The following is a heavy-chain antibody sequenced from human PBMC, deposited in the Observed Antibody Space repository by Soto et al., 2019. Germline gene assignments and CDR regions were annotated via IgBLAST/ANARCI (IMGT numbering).Heavy chain of an antibody. D-gene: IGHD3-9*01. Sequence: QVQLVQSGAEVKKPGSSVKVSCKASGITFSNYAITWVRQAPGQGLEWMGGFIPVFGTVNYAQKFQGRVTSTADQSTSRAYMELSRLRSEDTALYYCARGGRINYDILLESRDWFDPWGQGTLVTVSS. CDR3: ARGGRINYDILLESRDWFDP. J-gene: IGHJ5*02. CDR2: FIPVFGTV. CDR1: GITFSNYA. V-gene: IGHV1-69*01.